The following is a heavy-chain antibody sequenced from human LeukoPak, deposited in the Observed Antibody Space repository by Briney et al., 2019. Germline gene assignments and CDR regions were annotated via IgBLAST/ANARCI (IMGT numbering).Heavy chain of an antibody. D-gene: IGHD5-18*01. V-gene: IGHV3-30*18. Sequence: GGSLRLSCAASGFTFSSYGMHWARQAPGKGLEWVAVISYDGSNKYYADSVKGRFTISRDNSKNTLYLQMNSLRAEDTAVYYCAKDRRGYSYGPTPFAYWGQGTLVTVSS. CDR3: AKDRRGYSYGPTPFAY. J-gene: IGHJ4*02. CDR2: ISYDGSNK. CDR1: GFTFSSYG.